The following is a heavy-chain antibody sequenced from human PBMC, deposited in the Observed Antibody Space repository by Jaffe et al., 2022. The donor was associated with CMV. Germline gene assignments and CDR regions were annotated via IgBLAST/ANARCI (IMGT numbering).Heavy chain of an antibody. V-gene: IGHV1-2*02. J-gene: IGHJ6*02. Sequence: QVQLVQSGAEVKKPGASVKVSCKASGYTFTGYYMHWVRQAPGQGLDWMGWISPNSGGTNYAQKFQGRVTLTRDTSISTAYMELSRLRPDDTAVYYCARGDGLTIFGVLGGLKGMDVWGQGTTVTVSS. CDR1: GYTFTGYY. CDR3: ARGDGLTIFGVLGGLKGMDV. D-gene: IGHD3-3*01. CDR2: ISPNSGGT.